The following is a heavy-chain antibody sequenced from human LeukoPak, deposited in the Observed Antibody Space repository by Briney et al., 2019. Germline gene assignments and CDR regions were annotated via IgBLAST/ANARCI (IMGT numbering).Heavy chain of an antibody. D-gene: IGHD3-10*01. V-gene: IGHV3-53*01. CDR2: IYSGGST. CDR1: GFTVSSNY. Sequence: GGSLRLSCAASGFTVSSNYMSWVRQAPGKGLEWVSVIYSGGSTYYADSVKGRFTISRDNSKNTLYLQMNSLRAEDTAVYYCARGLYGSGSYYNGYWGQGTLVTVSS. J-gene: IGHJ4*02. CDR3: ARGLYGSGSYYNGY.